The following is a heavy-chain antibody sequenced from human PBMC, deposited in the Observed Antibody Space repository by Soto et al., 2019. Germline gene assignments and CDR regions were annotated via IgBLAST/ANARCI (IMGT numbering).Heavy chain of an antibody. Sequence: QVQLVQSGAEVKEPGDSVRVSCEASGYTFTAYYIHWVRQVPGQGLEWMGWINPKFGDTTYAQDFQSRVTMTRDMSISTVYMELRRLTSDDTAIYYCARNMDYYYGPGSGNGHGVWGQGTTVTVFS. CDR3: ARNMDYYYGPGSGNGHGV. CDR1: GYTFTAYY. V-gene: IGHV1-2*02. J-gene: IGHJ6*02. D-gene: IGHD3-10*01. CDR2: INPKFGDT.